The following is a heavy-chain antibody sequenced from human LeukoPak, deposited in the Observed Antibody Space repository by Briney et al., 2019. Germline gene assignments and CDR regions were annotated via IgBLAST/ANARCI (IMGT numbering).Heavy chain of an antibody. CDR1: GGTFSSYA. CDR2: IIPILGIA. Sequence: SVKVSCKASGGTFSSYAISWVRQAPGQGLEWMGRIIPILGIANYAQKFQGRVTITADKSTSTAYMELSSLRSEDTAVYYCARQGGIRDGVVWFDPWGQGTLVTVSS. D-gene: IGHD2-2*01. CDR3: ARQGGIRDGVVWFDP. J-gene: IGHJ5*02. V-gene: IGHV1-69*04.